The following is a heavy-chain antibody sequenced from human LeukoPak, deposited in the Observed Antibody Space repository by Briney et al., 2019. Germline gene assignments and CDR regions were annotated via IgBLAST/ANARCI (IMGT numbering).Heavy chain of an antibody. D-gene: IGHD3-3*01. V-gene: IGHV3-30*02. CDR1: GFTFSTYG. CDR3: AKLWSYYFDY. Sequence: TGGSLRLSCAASGFTFSTYGMHWVRQAPGKGLEWVAFIRDDGSNKYYADSVKGRFTISRDNSKNTLYLQMNSLRAEDTAVYYCAKLWSYYFDYWGQGTLVTVSS. CDR2: IRDDGSNK. J-gene: IGHJ4*02.